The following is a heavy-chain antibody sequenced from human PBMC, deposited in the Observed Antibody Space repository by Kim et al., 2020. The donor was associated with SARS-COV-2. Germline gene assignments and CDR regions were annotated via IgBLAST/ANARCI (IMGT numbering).Heavy chain of an antibody. V-gene: IGHV3-23*01. D-gene: IGHD3-10*01. CDR1: GFTFSSYA. CDR3: AKDPRRITMVRGVIIGNWFDP. Sequence: GGSLRLSCAASGFTFSSYAMSWVRQAPGKGLEWVSAISGSGGSTYYADSVKGGFTISRDNSKNTLYLQMNSLRAEDTAVYYCAKDPRRITMVRGVIIGNWFDPWGQGTLVTVSS. CDR2: ISGSGGST. J-gene: IGHJ5*02.